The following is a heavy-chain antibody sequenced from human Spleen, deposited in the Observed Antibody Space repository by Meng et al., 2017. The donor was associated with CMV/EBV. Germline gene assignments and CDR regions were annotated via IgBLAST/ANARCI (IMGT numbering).Heavy chain of an antibody. J-gene: IGHJ5*02. Sequence: SYSMNWVRQAPGKGLEWVSSISSSSSYIYYADSVKGRFTISRDNAKNSLYLQMNSLRAEDTAVYYCAREVLPYVGDFWSGYPRGFDPWGQGTLVTVSS. CDR2: ISSSSSYI. V-gene: IGHV3-21*01. CDR3: AREVLPYVGDFWSGYPRGFDP. CDR1: SYS. D-gene: IGHD3-3*01.